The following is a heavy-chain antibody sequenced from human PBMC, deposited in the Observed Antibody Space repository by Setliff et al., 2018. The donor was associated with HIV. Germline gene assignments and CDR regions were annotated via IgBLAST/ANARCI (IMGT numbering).Heavy chain of an antibody. V-gene: IGHV4-4*09. CDR1: GGSISSYY. D-gene: IGHD2-15*01. CDR2: IYTSGST. Sequence: ETLSLTCTVSGGSISSYYWSWIWQPPGKGLEWIGYIYTSGSTNYNPSLESRVTISVDTSKNQFSLKLSSVTAADTAVYYCARAPLSGGSFGWFDPWGQGTLVTVSS. J-gene: IGHJ5*02. CDR3: ARAPLSGGSFGWFDP.